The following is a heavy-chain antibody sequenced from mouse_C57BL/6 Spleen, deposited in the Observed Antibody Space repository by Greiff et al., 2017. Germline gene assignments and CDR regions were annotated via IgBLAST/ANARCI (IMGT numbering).Heavy chain of an antibody. J-gene: IGHJ2*01. CDR3: AMRVRRTLDD. Sequence: QVQLQQPGAELVMPGASVKLSCKASGYTFTSYWMHWVKQRPGQGLEWIGEIDPSASYTNYNQKFKGKSTLTVDKSSSTAYMQLSSLTSEDSAVYYCAMRVRRTLDDWGQGTTLTVSS. CDR2: IDPSASYT. V-gene: IGHV1-69*01. CDR1: GYTFTSYW. D-gene: IGHD2-14*01.